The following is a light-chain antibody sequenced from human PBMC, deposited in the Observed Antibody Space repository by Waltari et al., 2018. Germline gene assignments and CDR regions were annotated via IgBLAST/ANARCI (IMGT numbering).Light chain of an antibody. CDR1: QSISTY. V-gene: IGKV1-39*01. Sequence: DLLMPPSPSSLSASVGNRVTITCRASQSISTYLHWYQQKPGKAPKLLVYASSNFQTGVSSRFSGSGSGTDFTLTISSLEPEDFATYYCQQTYGSPPTFGPGTKVDI. CDR2: ASS. CDR3: QQTYGSPPT. J-gene: IGKJ3*01.